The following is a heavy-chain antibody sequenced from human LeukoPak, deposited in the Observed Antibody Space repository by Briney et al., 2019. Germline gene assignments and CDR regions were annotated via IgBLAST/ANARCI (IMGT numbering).Heavy chain of an antibody. V-gene: IGHV1-2*02. J-gene: IGHJ4*02. CDR1: GYTFTGYY. Sequence: GASVKVSCKASGYTFTGYYMHWVRQAPGQGLEWMGWINPNSGGTNYAQKFQGRVTMTRDTSISTAYMELSRLRTDDTAVYYCARIKPYYYGSGSYYNGYYFDYWGQGTLVTVSS. D-gene: IGHD3-10*01. CDR2: INPNSGGT. CDR3: ARIKPYYYGSGSYYNGYYFDY.